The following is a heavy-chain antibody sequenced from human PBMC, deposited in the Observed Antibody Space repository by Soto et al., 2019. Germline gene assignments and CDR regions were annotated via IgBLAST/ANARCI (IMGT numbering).Heavy chain of an antibody. D-gene: IGHD6-13*01. CDR1: GGSISSGDYY. CDR2: ISYSGST. CDR3: TRLVDSRAPGWFDP. J-gene: IGHJ5*02. V-gene: IGHV4-31*03. Sequence: TLSLTCSVSGGSISSGDYYWSWIRQHPGRGLEWIAYISYSGSTYYNPSLKSRVTISVDTSNNQFSLKLSSVTAADTAVYYCTRLVDSRAPGWFDPWGQGTLVTVSS.